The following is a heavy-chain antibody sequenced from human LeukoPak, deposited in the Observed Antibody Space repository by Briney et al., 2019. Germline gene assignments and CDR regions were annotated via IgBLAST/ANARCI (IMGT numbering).Heavy chain of an antibody. Sequence: ASVKVSCKASGYTFTSYTMNWVRQAPGQGLEWMGWTNTNTGNPTYAQGFTGRFVFSLDTSVSTAYLQINSLKAEDTAVYYCARKKVEPDRYFDYWGQGTLVTVSS. V-gene: IGHV7-4-1*02. CDR2: TNTNTGNP. J-gene: IGHJ4*02. D-gene: IGHD1-14*01. CDR3: ARKKVEPDRYFDY. CDR1: GYTFTSYT.